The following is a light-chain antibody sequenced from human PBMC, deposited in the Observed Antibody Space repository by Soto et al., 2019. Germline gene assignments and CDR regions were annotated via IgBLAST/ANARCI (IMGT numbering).Light chain of an antibody. J-gene: IGKJ4*01. V-gene: IGKV3-20*01. CDR2: ATS. CDR3: QQYGSSLGVT. CDR1: QSVSSTY. Sequence: ESVLTQSPDTLSLSPGERATLSCRASQSVSSTYLAWYQQKPGQAPRLLIYATSTRATGIPDRFSGSGSGTDFSLTISRLEPEDFAVYYCQQYGSSLGVTFGGGTKVEIK.